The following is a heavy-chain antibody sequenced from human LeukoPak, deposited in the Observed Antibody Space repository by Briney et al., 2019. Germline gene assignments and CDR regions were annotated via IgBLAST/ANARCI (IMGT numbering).Heavy chain of an antibody. CDR1: GYSFTHYY. Sequence: ASVKVSCKPSGYSFTHYYMHWVRQAPGQGLEWRGWINPNSGGTSSAQKFQGRVTMTRDTSITTVYMEMSWLTSDDTAIYYCARADRLHGGPYLIGPWGQGTLVTVSS. CDR2: INPNSGGT. J-gene: IGHJ5*02. V-gene: IGHV1-2*02. CDR3: ARADRLHGGPYLIGP. D-gene: IGHD2-21*01.